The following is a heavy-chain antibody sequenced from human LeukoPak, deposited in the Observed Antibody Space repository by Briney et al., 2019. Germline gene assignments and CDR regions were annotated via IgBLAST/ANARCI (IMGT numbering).Heavy chain of an antibody. J-gene: IGHJ4*02. CDR1: GFTFSSYW. CDR2: INSDGSST. CDR3: AKAADTALLAY. Sequence: PGGSLRLSCAASGFTFSSYWMHWVRQAPGKGLVWVSRINSDGSSTYYADSVKGRFTISRDNSKNTLYLQMNSLRAEDTAVYYCAKAADTALLAYWGQGTLVTVSS. D-gene: IGHD5-18*01. V-gene: IGHV3-74*01.